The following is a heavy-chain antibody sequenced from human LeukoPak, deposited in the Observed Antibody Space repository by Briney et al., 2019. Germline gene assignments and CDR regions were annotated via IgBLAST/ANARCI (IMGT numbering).Heavy chain of an antibody. D-gene: IGHD2-2*01. CDR3: AKDPGAYCSSTSCSRGEGY. CDR1: GFTFSSYA. CDR2: IIGSGDST. J-gene: IGHJ4*02. V-gene: IGHV3-23*01. Sequence: GGSLRLSCAASGFTFSSYAMNWVRQAPGKGLEWVSGIIGSGDSTYYADSVKGRFTISRDNSKNTLYLQMNSLRAEDTAVYYCAKDPGAYCSSTSCSRGEGYWGQGTLVTVSS.